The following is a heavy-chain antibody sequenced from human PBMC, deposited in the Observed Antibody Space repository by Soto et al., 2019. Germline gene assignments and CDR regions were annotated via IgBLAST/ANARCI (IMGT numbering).Heavy chain of an antibody. D-gene: IGHD6-19*01. J-gene: IGHJ5*02. Sequence: QVQLQESGPGLVKPSGTLSLTCAVSGGSISSSNWWSWIRQPPGNGLEWIGEIYHSGSTNYNPSLKSRVTISVDKSKNQFSLKLSSVTAADTAVYYCARWYSSGWYDLRGWFYPWGQGTLVTVSS. V-gene: IGHV4-4*02. CDR1: GGSISSSNW. CDR2: IYHSGST. CDR3: ARWYSSGWYDLRGWFYP.